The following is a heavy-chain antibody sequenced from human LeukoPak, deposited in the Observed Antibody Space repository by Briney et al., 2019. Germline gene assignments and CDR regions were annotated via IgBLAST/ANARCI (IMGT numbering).Heavy chain of an antibody. CDR1: GFTFRSYG. V-gene: IGHV3-30*18. CDR2: ISYDGSNK. CDR3: VKDRSPGIAVAGTGYYFDY. D-gene: IGHD6-19*01. Sequence: PGGSLRLSCAASGFTFRSYGMHWVRQAPGKGLEWVAVISYDGSNKYQTDSVKGRFTISRDNSKNTLYLQVDSLGAEDTAVYYCVKDRSPGIAVAGTGYYFDYWGQGTLVTVSS. J-gene: IGHJ4*02.